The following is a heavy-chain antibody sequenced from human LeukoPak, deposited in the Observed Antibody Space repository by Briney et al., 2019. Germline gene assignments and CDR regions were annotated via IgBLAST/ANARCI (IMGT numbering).Heavy chain of an antibody. J-gene: IGHJ5*02. CDR2: INHSGST. Sequence: SETLSLTCAVYGGSFSGYYWSWIRQPPGKGLEWIGEINHSGSTYYNPSLKSRVTISVDTSKNQFSLKLTSVTAADTAVYYCARDGWSDYGDINWFDPWGQGTLVTVSS. V-gene: IGHV4-34*01. CDR3: ARDGWSDYGDINWFDP. CDR1: GGSFSGYY. D-gene: IGHD4-17*01.